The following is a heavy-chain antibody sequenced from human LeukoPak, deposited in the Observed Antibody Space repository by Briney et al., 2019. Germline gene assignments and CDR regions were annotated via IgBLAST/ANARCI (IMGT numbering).Heavy chain of an antibody. CDR2: FDPEDGET. CDR1: GYTFTSYA. D-gene: IGHD2-8*02. V-gene: IGHV1-24*01. CDR3: ATEAGGVIWFAP. Sequence: ASVKVSCKASGYTFTSYAMNWVRQAPGKGLEWMGGFDPEDGETIYAQKFQGRVTMTEDTSTDTAYMELSSLRSEDTAVYYCATEAGGVIWFAPWGRGPLVTVSS. J-gene: IGHJ5*02.